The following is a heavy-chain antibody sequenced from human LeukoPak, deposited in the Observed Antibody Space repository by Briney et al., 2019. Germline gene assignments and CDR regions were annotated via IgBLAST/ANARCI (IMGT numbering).Heavy chain of an antibody. CDR2: INAGNGNT. J-gene: IGHJ4*02. CDR1: GYTFTSYA. D-gene: IGHD1-26*01. CDR3: ARGEGATPYFDY. V-gene: IGHV1-3*01. Sequence: GASVKVSCKASGYTFTSYAMHWVRQAPGQRLEWMGWINAGNGNTKYSQKFQGRVTITRDTSASTAYMELSSLRSEDTAVYYCARGEGATPYFDYWGQGTLVTVSS.